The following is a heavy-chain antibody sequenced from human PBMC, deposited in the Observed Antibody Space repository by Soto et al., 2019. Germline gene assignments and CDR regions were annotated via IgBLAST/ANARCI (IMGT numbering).Heavy chain of an antibody. J-gene: IGHJ4*02. CDR3: ARGSAYSTPWSFDS. D-gene: IGHD2-8*01. CDR1: GYTFTRYG. Sequence: QVQLLQSGAEVKKPGASVRVSCKTSGYTFTRYGVSWVRQAPGQGLEWMGWISGYNGNTKAAHKFEGRVILTTDTAENTAHMELRSLTSNDTAVYYCARGSAYSTPWSFDSWGQGTLVTVSS. CDR2: ISGYNGNT. V-gene: IGHV1-18*01.